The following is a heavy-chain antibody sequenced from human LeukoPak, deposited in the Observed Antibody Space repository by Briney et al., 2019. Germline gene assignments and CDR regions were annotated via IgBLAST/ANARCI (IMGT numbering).Heavy chain of an antibody. CDR3: ARGGVVSRGQWLCADY. CDR1: GYTLSTYY. Sequence: ASVKVSCKTSGYTLSTYYMHWVRQAPGQGLEWMGILNPSRDQRIYAQKFQDRVTMTWDTSTSTVYMELNSLTSDDTAVYYCARGGVVSRGQWLCADYWGQGALVTVSS. D-gene: IGHD6-19*01. CDR2: LNPSRDQR. J-gene: IGHJ4*02. V-gene: IGHV1-46*01.